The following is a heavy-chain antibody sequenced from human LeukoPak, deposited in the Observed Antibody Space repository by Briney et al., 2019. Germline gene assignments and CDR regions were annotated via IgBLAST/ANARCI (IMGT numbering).Heavy chain of an antibody. D-gene: IGHD2-21*02. Sequence: GGSLRLSCAASGFTFSSYAMSWVRQAPGKGLECVSAISGSGGSTYYADSVKGRFTISRDNSKNTLYLQMNSLRAEDTAVYYCAKDAAVVVTAIFWFDPWGQGTLVTVSS. V-gene: IGHV3-23*01. CDR3: AKDAAVVVTAIFWFDP. CDR2: ISGSGGST. CDR1: GFTFSSYA. J-gene: IGHJ5*02.